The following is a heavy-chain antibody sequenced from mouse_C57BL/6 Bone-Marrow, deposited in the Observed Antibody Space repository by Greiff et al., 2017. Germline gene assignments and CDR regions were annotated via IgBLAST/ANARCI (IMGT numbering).Heavy chain of an antibody. V-gene: IGHV7-3*01. J-gene: IGHJ2*01. CDR1: GFTFTDYY. CDR3: ARSTVVVHFDY. D-gene: IGHD1-1*01. CDR2: IRNKANGYTT. Sequence: DVQLVESGGGLVQPGGSLSLSCAASGFTFTDYYMSWVRQPPGKALEWLGFIRNKANGYTTEYSASVKGRFTISRDNSQSILYLQMNALRAEDSATYYCARSTVVVHFDYWGQGTTLTVSS.